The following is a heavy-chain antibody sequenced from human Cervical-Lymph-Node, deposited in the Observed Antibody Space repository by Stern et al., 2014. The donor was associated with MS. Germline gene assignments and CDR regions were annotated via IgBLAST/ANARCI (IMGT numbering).Heavy chain of an antibody. Sequence: EVQLVESGGGLVQPGGSLRLSCAASGFTFSRYWMNWVRQAPGKGLEWVATITEDGSEKYYVDSVKGRFTISRDNAKNSLYLQMNSLRAEDTAVYYCARGSDTWGQGTLVTVSS. CDR3: ARGSDT. V-gene: IGHV3-7*01. J-gene: IGHJ5*02. CDR1: GFTFSRYW. CDR2: ITEDGSEK. D-gene: IGHD2-15*01.